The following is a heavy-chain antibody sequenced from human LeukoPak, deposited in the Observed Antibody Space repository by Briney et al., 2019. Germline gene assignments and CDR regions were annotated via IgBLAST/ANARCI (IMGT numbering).Heavy chain of an antibody. D-gene: IGHD6-6*01. J-gene: IGHJ4*02. Sequence: GGSLRLSCAASGFTFSSYSMNWVRQAPGKGLEWVSSISSSSSYIYCADSVKGRFTISRDNAKNSLYLQMNSLRAEDTAVYYCARDIAARPGFYDYWGQGTLVTVSS. CDR1: GFTFSSYS. V-gene: IGHV3-21*01. CDR2: ISSSSSYI. CDR3: ARDIAARPGFYDY.